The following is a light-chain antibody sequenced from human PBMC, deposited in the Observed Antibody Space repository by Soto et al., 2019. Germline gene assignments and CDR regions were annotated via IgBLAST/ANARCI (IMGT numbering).Light chain of an antibody. CDR3: QQYDSSLWT. J-gene: IGKJ1*01. V-gene: IGKV3-20*01. CDR1: QSVTSSN. Sequence: EIVLTQSPGTLSLSPGERATLSCMASQSVTSSNLAWYQQKPGQAPRLLIYAASSRATGIPDRFSGSGSGTDFTLTISRLETEDFAVYYCQQYDSSLWTFGQGTKVEIK. CDR2: AAS.